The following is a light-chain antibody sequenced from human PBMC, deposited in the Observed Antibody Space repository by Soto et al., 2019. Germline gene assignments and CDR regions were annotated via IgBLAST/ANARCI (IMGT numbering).Light chain of an antibody. V-gene: IGKV1-39*01. CDR3: QQTYITPYT. CDR1: QSISTY. Sequence: DIQMTQSPSSLSASVVERVTITCRASQSISTYLNWYQHKRGQAPKLLIYVASSLQSGVPSRYSGSESGRDFTLTISNLHPEDFATYYCQQTYITPYTFGQGTKLEIK. CDR2: VAS. J-gene: IGKJ2*01.